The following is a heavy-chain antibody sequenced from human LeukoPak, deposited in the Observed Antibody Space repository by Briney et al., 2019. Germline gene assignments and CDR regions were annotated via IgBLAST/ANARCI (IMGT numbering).Heavy chain of an antibody. J-gene: IGHJ5*02. V-gene: IGHV4-38-2*02. D-gene: IGHD3-10*01. CDR3: ARAVTMIRGVYGQNWFDP. Sequence: SETLSLTCTVSGYSISSGYYWGWIRQPPGKGLEWIGSIYYSGGTFYNPSLKSRVTISLDKSKNQFSLKLSSVTAADTAVYYCARAVTMIRGVYGQNWFDPWGHGALVTVSS. CDR2: IYYSGGT. CDR1: GYSISSGYY.